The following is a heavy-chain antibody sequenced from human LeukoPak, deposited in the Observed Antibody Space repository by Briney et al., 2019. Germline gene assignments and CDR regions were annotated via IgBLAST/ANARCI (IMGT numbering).Heavy chain of an antibody. CDR1: GFTFSTYW. J-gene: IGHJ4*02. V-gene: IGHV3-48*04. D-gene: IGHD6-6*01. CDR2: IDDLGTTI. Sequence: GGSLRLSCAASGFTFSTYWMSWVRQAPGKGLEWLSNIDDLGTTIWYADSVKGRFTISRDNAKNSVYLQMNGLTAEDTAFYFCARRRYSTSSAVYFDNWGQGTLVTVSS. CDR3: ARRRYSTSSAVYFDN.